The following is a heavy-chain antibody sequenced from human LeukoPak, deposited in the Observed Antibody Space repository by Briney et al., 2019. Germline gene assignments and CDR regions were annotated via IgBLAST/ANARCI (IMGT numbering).Heavy chain of an antibody. CDR2: FGPEDGET. V-gene: IGHV1-24*01. J-gene: IGHJ3*02. CDR3: ATDHRVLDAFDI. CDR1: GYTLTELS. Sequence: ASVKVSCKVSGYTLTELSMHWVRQAPGKGLEWMGGFGPEDGETIYAQKFQGRVTMTEDTSTDTAYMELSSLRSEDTAVYYCATDHRVLDAFDIWGQGTMVTVSS.